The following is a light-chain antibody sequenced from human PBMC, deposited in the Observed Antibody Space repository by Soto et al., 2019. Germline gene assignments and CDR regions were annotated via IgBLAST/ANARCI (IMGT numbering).Light chain of an antibody. Sequence: QSALTQPASVSGSPGQSITISCTGTSIDVGGYNYVSWYQQHPGKAPKLMIYDVSNRPSGVSNRFSGSKSGNTASLTISGLQAEDEADYYCSSYTSSSTPYDFGTGTKVTVL. CDR3: SSYTSSSTPYD. CDR1: SIDVGGYNY. J-gene: IGLJ1*01. CDR2: DVS. V-gene: IGLV2-14*01.